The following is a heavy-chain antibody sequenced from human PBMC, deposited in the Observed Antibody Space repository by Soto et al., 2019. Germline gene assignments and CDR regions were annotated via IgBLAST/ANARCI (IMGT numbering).Heavy chain of an antibody. CDR2: INSNGDST. V-gene: IGHV3-23*01. Sequence: EVQLLESGGGLVQPGGSLRLSCVASGFTFSRYVMSWVRQAPGKGLEWVSTINSNGDSTYYADSVKGRFTISRDNSRNSLYLQVNSLRAEDTAVYYCARVPDLDYCSRTSCLYHSDYCGQGALVTVSS. CDR1: GFTFSRYV. CDR3: ARVPDLDYCSRTSCLYHSDY. J-gene: IGHJ4*02. D-gene: IGHD2-2*01.